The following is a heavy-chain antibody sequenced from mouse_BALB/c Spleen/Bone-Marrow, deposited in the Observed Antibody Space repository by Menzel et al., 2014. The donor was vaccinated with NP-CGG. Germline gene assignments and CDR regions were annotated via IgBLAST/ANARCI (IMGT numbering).Heavy chain of an antibody. CDR1: GYSFTGYY. V-gene: IGHV1S34*01. J-gene: IGHJ2*01. Sequence: LVKTGALVKISCKASGYSFTGYYMHWVKQSHGKSLEWIGYISCYNGATSYNQKFKGKATFTADTSSSTTYMQFNSRTSEDSAVDDCARGDGYYVDFDYWGQGTTLTVSS. D-gene: IGHD2-3*01. CDR3: ARGDGYYVDFDY. CDR2: ISCYNGAT.